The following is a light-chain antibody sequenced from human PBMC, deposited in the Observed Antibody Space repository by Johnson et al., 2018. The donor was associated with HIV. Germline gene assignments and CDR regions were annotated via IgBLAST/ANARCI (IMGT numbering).Light chain of an antibody. V-gene: IGLV1-51*02. CDR2: END. CDR1: NSNIGNNF. Sequence: QSVLTQPPSVSAAPGQKVTISCSGNNSNIGNNFVSWYQQLPGTAPKLLIYENDKRPSGIPDRFSGSKSGTSATLGITGLQTGDEADYYCGTWDTSLTAGGVFGTGTKVTVL. J-gene: IGLJ1*01. CDR3: GTWDTSLTAGGV.